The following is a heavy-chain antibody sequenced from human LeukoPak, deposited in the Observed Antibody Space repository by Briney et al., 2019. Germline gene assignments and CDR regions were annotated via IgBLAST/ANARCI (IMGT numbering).Heavy chain of an antibody. CDR2: IYYSGST. V-gene: IGHV4-39*07. J-gene: IGHJ4*02. D-gene: IGHD1-26*01. Sequence: PSETLSLTCTVPGGSISSSSYYWGWIRQPPGKGLEWIGSIYYSGSTYYNPSLKSRVTISVDTSKNQFSLKLSSVTAADTAVYYCARDSGSYYGFDYWGQGTLVTVSS. CDR1: GGSISSSSYY. CDR3: ARDSGSYYGFDY.